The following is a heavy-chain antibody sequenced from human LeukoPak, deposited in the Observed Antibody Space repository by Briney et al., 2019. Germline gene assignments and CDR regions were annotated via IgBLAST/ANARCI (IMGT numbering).Heavy chain of an antibody. D-gene: IGHD6-13*01. J-gene: IGHJ4*02. CDR1: GFTFSNYA. CDR2: ISSGGTYE. Sequence: PGGSLRLSCAASGFTFSNYAMHWVRQAPGKGLEWVSLISSGGTYEYYADSVKGRFTISRDNAKNSLYLQMNSLRAEDTAVYYCARKFGKQQLVNFDYWGQGALVTVSS. V-gene: IGHV3-30*07. CDR3: ARKFGKQQLVNFDY.